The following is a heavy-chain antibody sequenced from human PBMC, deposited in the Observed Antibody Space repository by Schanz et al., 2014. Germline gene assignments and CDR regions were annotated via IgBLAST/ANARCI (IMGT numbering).Heavy chain of an antibody. J-gene: IGHJ4*02. D-gene: IGHD3-16*02. Sequence: EVQLVESGGGLVQPGGSLRLSCAASGFTFSTSTMHWVRQAPGKGLEYVSSISSKGDMTFYGNSVKGRFTISRDNSKNTLYLQLGSLSAEYTAVDFCARDNRYYLFDYWGQGALVTVSS. CDR1: GFTFSTST. CDR3: ARDNRYYLFDY. CDR2: ISSKGDMT. V-gene: IGHV3-64*01.